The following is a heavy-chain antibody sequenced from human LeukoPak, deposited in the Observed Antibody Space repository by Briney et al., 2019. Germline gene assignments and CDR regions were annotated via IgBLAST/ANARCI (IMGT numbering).Heavy chain of an antibody. CDR2: INHSGST. CDR3: ARDLVSPGAFDI. Sequence: LETQSLTCAVYGGSFSGYYWSWIRQPPGKGLEWIGEINHSGSTNYNPSLKSRVTISVDTSKNQFSLKLSSVTAADTAVYYCARDLVSPGAFDIWGQGTMLTVCS. J-gene: IGHJ3*02. D-gene: IGHD2-21*01. CDR1: GGSFSGYY. V-gene: IGHV4-34*01.